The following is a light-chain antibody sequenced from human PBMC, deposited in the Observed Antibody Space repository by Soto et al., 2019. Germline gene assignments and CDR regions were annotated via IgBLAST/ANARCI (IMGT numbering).Light chain of an antibody. Sequence: QSVLTQPASVSGSPGQSITISCTGTSSDVGSYNPVSWYQQHPGKAPKVMIYEGSKRPSGVSNRFSGSKSGNTASLTISGLQAEDEADYCRCSYAGGRTSVIFGGGTKVTV. J-gene: IGLJ2*01. CDR3: CSYAGGRTSVI. CDR1: SSDVGSYNP. CDR2: EGS. V-gene: IGLV2-23*01.